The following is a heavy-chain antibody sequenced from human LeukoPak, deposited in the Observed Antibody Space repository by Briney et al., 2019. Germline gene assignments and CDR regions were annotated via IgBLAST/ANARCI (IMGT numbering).Heavy chain of an antibody. CDR1: GFTFDDYT. CDR3: AKDIVEMATTKRYYGMDV. CDR2: ISWDGGST. Sequence: GGSLRLSCAASGFTFDDYTMHWVRQAPGKGQEWVSLISWDGGSTYYADSVKGRFTISRDNSKNSLYLQMNSLRTEDTALNYCAKDIVEMATTKRYYGMDVWGQGTTVTVSS. D-gene: IGHD5-12*01. J-gene: IGHJ6*02. V-gene: IGHV3-43*01.